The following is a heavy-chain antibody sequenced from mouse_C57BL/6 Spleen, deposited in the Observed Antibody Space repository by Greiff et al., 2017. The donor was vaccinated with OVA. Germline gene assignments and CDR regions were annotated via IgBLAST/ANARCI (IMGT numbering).Heavy chain of an antibody. CDR2: IYPSDSET. CDR3: ARCSSYGAY. CDR1: GYTFTSYW. V-gene: IGHV1-61*01. J-gene: IGHJ3*01. Sequence: VQLQQPGAELVRPGSSVKLSCKASGYTFTSYWMDWVKQRPGQGLEWIGNIYPSDSETHYNQKFKDKATLTVDKSSSTAYMQLSSLTSEDSAVYYCARCSSYGAYWGQGTLVTVSA. D-gene: IGHD1-1*01.